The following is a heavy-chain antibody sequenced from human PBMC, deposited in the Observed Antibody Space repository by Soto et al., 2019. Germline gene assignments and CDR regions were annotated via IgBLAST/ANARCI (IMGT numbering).Heavy chain of an antibody. Sequence: PSETLSLTCTVSGGSIRSGYSYWSWIRQPPGKGLEWIGYIYYSGSTYYNPSLKSRVTISLDTSKNQFSLNLSSVTAADTAVYYCARNHYSDRSGTDYWGQRTLVAVCS. D-gene: IGHD3-22*01. V-gene: IGHV4-30-4*01. J-gene: IGHJ4*02. CDR3: ARNHYSDRSGTDY. CDR1: GGSIRSGYSY. CDR2: IYYSGST.